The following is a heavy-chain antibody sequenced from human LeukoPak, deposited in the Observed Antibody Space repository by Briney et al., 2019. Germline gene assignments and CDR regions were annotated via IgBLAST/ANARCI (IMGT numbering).Heavy chain of an antibody. CDR1: GGSISSGGYY. V-gene: IGHV4-31*03. J-gene: IGHJ4*02. CDR3: ARALSWPFYFDY. CDR2: IYYSGST. D-gene: IGHD2-15*01. Sequence: SQTLSLTCTVSGGSISSGGYYWSWIRQHPGKGLEWIGYIYYSGSTYYTPSLKSRVTISVDTSKNQFSLKLSSVTAADTAVYYCARALSWPFYFDYWGQGTLVTVSS.